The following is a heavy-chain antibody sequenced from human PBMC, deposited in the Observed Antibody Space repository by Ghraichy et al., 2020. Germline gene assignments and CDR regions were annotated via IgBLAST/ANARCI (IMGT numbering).Heavy chain of an antibody. CDR1: GGSFSGYY. Sequence: SETLSLTCAVYGGSFSGYYWSWIRQPPGKGLEWIGEIIHSGSTNYNPSLKSRVTISVDTSKNQFSLKLSSVTAADTAVYYCARSRPITGTTTLTFDYWGQGTLVTVSS. V-gene: IGHV4-34*12. CDR3: ARSRPITGTTTLTFDY. D-gene: IGHD1-7*01. CDR2: IIHSGST. J-gene: IGHJ4*02.